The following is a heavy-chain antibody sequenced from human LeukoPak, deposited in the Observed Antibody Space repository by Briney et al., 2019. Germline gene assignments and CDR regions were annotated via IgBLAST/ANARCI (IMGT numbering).Heavy chain of an antibody. CDR3: ARETLYGPYFDY. CDR1: GFTFSSYE. D-gene: IGHD4-17*01. V-gene: IGHV3-48*03. CDR2: ISSSGSTI. Sequence: GGSLRLSCAASGFTFSSYEMNWVRQAPGKGLEWVSYISSSGSTIYYADSVKGRFTISRDNAKNSLYLQMNSLRAEDTAVYYCARETLYGPYFDYWGQGTLVTVSS. J-gene: IGHJ4*02.